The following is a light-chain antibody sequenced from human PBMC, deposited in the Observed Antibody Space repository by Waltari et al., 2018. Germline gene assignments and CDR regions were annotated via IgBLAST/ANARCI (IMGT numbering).Light chain of an antibody. V-gene: IGKV1-39*01. CDR3: QQSYSIPGFT. Sequence: DIQMTQSPSSLSASVGDRVTITCRASQSISSYLNWYQQKPGKAPKLLIYAASSLQSGVPSRFSGSGSGTDFTLTISSLQPEDFATYYCQQSYSIPGFTFGPGTKXDIK. J-gene: IGKJ3*01. CDR2: AAS. CDR1: QSISSY.